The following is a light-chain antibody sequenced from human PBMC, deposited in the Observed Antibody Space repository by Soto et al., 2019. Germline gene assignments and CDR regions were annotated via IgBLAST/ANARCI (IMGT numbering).Light chain of an antibody. CDR3: QQVNSFPST. CDR1: QGISSH. J-gene: IGKJ5*01. CDR2: AAS. V-gene: IGKV1-9*01. Sequence: IQLPQSPSSLSSSLVDRVPIPCRASQGISSHLAWYQQKPGKAPKLLIYAASTLQTGVPSRFSGGGSGTDFTLTLSSLQPEDFATYYCQQVNSFPSTFGQGTRLEIK.